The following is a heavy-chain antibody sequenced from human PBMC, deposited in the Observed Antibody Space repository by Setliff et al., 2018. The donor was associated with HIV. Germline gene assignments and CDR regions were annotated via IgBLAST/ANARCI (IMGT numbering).Heavy chain of an antibody. J-gene: IGHJ3*01. Sequence: GESLKISCEASGFRFSGSAMHWVRQASGKGLEWVGRIPRKADSYATTYAASLEGRFTISRDDSKNTAYLQINSLRTEDTAVYYCVRQVSDAFDVWGQGTMVTVSS. CDR1: GFRFSGSA. D-gene: IGHD3-16*02. V-gene: IGHV3-73*01. CDR3: VRQVSDAFDV. CDR2: IPRKADSYAT.